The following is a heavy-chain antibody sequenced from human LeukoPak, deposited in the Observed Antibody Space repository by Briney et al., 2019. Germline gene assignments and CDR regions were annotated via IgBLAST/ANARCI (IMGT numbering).Heavy chain of an antibody. V-gene: IGHV1-2*02. CDR1: GYTFAGYY. Sequence: ASVKVSCKASGYTFAGYYMHWVRQAPGQGLGWMGWINPNSGGTNYAQKFQGRVTMTRDTSISTAYMELSRLRSDDTAVYYCARDLGYYYDSSNEWFDYWGQGTLVTVSS. CDR3: ARDLGYYYDSSNEWFDY. CDR2: INPNSGGT. J-gene: IGHJ4*02. D-gene: IGHD3-22*01.